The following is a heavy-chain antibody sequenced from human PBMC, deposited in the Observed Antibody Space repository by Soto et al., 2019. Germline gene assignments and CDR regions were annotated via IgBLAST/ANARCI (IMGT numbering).Heavy chain of an antibody. CDR1: GFTFTTVA. CDR3: ATELMGSVDVFDI. V-gene: IGHV3-23*04. Sequence: EVQLVESGGGLVHPGGSLRLSCTASGFTFTTVAMNWVRLAPGKGLEWVSFISDSGAHIYYADSVKGRFTISRDNYKNSVSLEVSGLRDEDPAVYFCATELMGSVDVFDIWGQGTKVIVSS. J-gene: IGHJ3*02. D-gene: IGHD5-12*01. CDR2: ISDSGAHI.